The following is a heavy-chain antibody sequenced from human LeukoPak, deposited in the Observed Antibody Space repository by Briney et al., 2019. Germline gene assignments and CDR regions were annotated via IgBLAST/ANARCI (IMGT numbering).Heavy chain of an antibody. CDR2: ISGSGGST. D-gene: IGHD3-3*01. Sequence: GASLRLSCAASGFTFSSYAMSWVRQAPGKGLERVSAISGSGGSTYYADSVKGRFTISRDNSKNTLYLQMNSLRAEDTAVYYCAKDGDFRFLEWVILCYFDYWGQGTLVTVSS. CDR3: AKDGDFRFLEWVILCYFDY. J-gene: IGHJ4*02. CDR1: GFTFSSYA. V-gene: IGHV3-23*01.